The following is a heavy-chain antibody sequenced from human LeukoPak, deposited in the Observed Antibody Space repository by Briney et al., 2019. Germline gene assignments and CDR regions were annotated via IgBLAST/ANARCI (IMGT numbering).Heavy chain of an antibody. V-gene: IGHV4-34*01. D-gene: IGHD6-13*01. Sequence: SETLSLTCAVYGGSFSGYYWSWIRQPPGKGLEWIGEINHSGSTNYNPSLKSRVTISVDTSKNQFSLKLSSVTAADTAVYYCARAGQIAAAGLTEKFDYWGQGTLVTVSS. CDR3: ARAGQIAAAGLTEKFDY. CDR2: INHSGST. J-gene: IGHJ4*02. CDR1: GGSFSGYY.